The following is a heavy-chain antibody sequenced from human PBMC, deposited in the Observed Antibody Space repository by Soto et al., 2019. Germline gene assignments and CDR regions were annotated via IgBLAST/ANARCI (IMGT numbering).Heavy chain of an antibody. V-gene: IGHV4-61*01. CDR3: ARDQENGSYYGRYYYYGMDV. D-gene: IGHD1-26*01. CDR1: GGSVSSGSYY. Sequence: ETLSLTCTVSGGSVSSGSYYWSWIRQPPGKGLEWIGYIYYSGSTNYNPSLKSRVTISVDTSKNQFSLKLSSVTAADTAVHYCARDQENGSYYGRYYYYGMDVWGQGTTVTGSS. CDR2: IYYSGST. J-gene: IGHJ6*02.